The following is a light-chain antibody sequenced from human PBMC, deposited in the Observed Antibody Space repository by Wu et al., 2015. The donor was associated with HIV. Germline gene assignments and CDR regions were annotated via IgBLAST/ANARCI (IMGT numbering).Light chain of an antibody. CDR2: GAS. CDR1: QSVTSSY. V-gene: IGKV3-20*01. Sequence: EIVLTQSPGTLSLSPGERATLSCRASQSVTSSYLAWYQQKPGQAPRLLIYGASSRATGIPDRFSGSGSGTAFTLTISRLEPEDFAVYYCQQYGSXPLFTFGPGTKVDIK. J-gene: IGKJ3*01. CDR3: QQYGSXPLFT.